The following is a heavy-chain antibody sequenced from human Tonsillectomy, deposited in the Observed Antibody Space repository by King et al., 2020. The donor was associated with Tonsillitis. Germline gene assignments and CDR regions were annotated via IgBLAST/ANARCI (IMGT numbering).Heavy chain of an antibody. CDR1: GFTFSDYA. CDR2: ISYDGSNK. V-gene: IGHV3-30-3*01. D-gene: IGHD6-13*01. J-gene: IGHJ6*02. CDR3: ARGGHVLSGSWAPYYYFGMDF. Sequence: VQLVESGGGVVQPGRSLRLSCAASGFTFSDYAMHWVRQTPGKGLEWVAVISYDGSNKYYADFWTGRFTISRDNSKNTLYLQMNSLRADDTAGYYCARGGHVLSGSWAPYYYFGMDFWGQGTTVTVSS.